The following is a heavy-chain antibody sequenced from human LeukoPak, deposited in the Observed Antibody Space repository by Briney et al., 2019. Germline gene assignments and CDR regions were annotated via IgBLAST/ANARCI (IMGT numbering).Heavy chain of an antibody. Sequence: RASVKVSCKASGYTFTGYYMHWVRQAPGQGLEWMGWINPNSGGTNYAQKFQGRVTMTRDTSISTAYMELSRLRSDDTAVYYCARASRTWELLPFDPWGQGTLVTVSS. J-gene: IGHJ5*02. D-gene: IGHD1-26*01. CDR3: ARASRTWELLPFDP. CDR2: INPNSGGT. CDR1: GYTFTGYY. V-gene: IGHV1-2*02.